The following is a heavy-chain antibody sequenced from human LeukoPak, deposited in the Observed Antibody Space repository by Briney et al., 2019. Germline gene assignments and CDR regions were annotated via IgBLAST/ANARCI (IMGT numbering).Heavy chain of an antibody. CDR2: ISSSSSTI. J-gene: IGHJ6*03. Sequence: PGGSLRLSCAASGFTFSSYSMNWVRQAPGKGLEWVSYISSSSSTIYYADSVKGRFTISRDNAKNSLYLQMNSLRAEDTAVYYCARDRGYCNGDSCSYYMDVWGKGTTVTVSS. V-gene: IGHV3-48*01. CDR1: GFTFSSYS. D-gene: IGHD2-15*01. CDR3: ARDRGYCNGDSCSYYMDV.